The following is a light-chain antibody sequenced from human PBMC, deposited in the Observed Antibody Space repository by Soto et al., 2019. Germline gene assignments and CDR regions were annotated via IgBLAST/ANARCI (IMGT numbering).Light chain of an antibody. V-gene: IGKV1-5*01. Sequence: DIQMPESPSTLSASVGDRVTITCRASQSISSWLAWYQQKPGKAPKLLIYDASSLESGVPSRFSGSGSGTEFTLTISSLQPDDFATYYCQQYHSFSRTFGQGTKV. CDR1: QSISSW. J-gene: IGKJ1*01. CDR3: QQYHSFSRT. CDR2: DAS.